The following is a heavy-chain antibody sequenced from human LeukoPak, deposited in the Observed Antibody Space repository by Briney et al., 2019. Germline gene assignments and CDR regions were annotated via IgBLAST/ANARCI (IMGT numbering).Heavy chain of an antibody. V-gene: IGHV1-69*02. CDR3: ARGVVGDFRKGGWFDP. CDR1: GGTFSSYT. Sequence: GASVKVSCKASGGTFSSYTISWVRQAPGQGLEWMGRIIPILGIANYAQKFQGRVTITADKSTSTAYMELSSLRSEDTAVYYCARGVVGDFRKGGWFDPWGQGTLVTVSS. J-gene: IGHJ5*02. D-gene: IGHD3-3*01. CDR2: IIPILGIA.